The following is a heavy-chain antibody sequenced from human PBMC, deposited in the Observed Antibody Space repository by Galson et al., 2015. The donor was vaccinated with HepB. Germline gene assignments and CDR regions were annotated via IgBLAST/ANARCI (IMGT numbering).Heavy chain of an antibody. CDR3: AALDYGDY. J-gene: IGHJ4*02. CDR1: GYTFTTYA. Sequence: VKVSCKASGYTFTTYAIHWMSQAPGQRPEWMGWINAGNGHTTYTQKFQGRVTFTRDTSASTAYMELPSLRSEDTAVYYCAALDYGDYWGQGTLVTVSS. V-gene: IGHV1-3*01. CDR2: INAGNGHT.